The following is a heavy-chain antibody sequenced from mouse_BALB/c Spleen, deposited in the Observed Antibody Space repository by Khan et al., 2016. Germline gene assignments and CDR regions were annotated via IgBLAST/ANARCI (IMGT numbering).Heavy chain of an antibody. CDR3: AGYYGHFFDY. J-gene: IGHJ2*01. CDR2: ISYSGST. V-gene: IGHV3-8*02. D-gene: IGHD1-1*02. Sequence: EVQLQESGPSLVKPSQTLSLTCSVTGDSITSGYWNWIRKFPGNKLEYMGYISYSGSTYYNPSLKSRISITRDTSKSQSYLQLTSVPTEDTATYDVAGYYGHFFDYWGQGTTLTVSS. CDR1: GDSITSGY.